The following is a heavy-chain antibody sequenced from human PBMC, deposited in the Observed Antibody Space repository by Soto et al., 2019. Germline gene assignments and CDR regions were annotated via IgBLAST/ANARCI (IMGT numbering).Heavy chain of an antibody. CDR3: ATRMTTAPY. D-gene: IGHD4-17*01. CDR2: IYSGGGT. V-gene: IGHV3-66*01. CDR1: LFIVSDNY. J-gene: IGHJ4*02. Sequence: EVRLVQSGGGLVQPGGSMRLSCAAPLFIVSDNYMSWVRQAPGKGLEWVSLIYSGGGTDYAESVKGRFTISRDNSKNTLYLQMNSLKAEDTGIYYCATRMTTAPYWGQGTVVTVSS.